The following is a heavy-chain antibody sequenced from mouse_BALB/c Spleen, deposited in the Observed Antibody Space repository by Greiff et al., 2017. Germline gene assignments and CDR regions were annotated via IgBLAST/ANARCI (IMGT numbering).Heavy chain of an antibody. CDR1: GYTFTDYA. Sequence: VQLQESGAELVRPGVSVKISCKGSGYTFTDYAMHWVKQSHAKSLEWIGVISTYYGDASYNQKFKGKATMTVDKSSSTAYMELARLTSEDSAIYYCARDYRYEGDYFDYWGQGTTLTVSS. CDR3: ARDYRYEGDYFDY. V-gene: IGHV1S137*01. CDR2: ISTYYGDA. J-gene: IGHJ2*01. D-gene: IGHD2-14*01.